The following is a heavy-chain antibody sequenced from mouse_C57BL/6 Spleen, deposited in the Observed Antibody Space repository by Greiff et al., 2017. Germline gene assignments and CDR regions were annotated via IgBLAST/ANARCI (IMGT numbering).Heavy chain of an antibody. V-gene: IGHV8-12*01. CDR2: NYCDDEK. J-gene: IGHJ2*01. D-gene: IGHD3-2*02. CDR1: GFSLSTSGMG. CDR3: ARRAQATLFDY. Sequence: QVTLKVCGPGILQSSQTLSLTCSFSGFSLSTSGMGVSWIRQPSGMGLEWLAHNYCDDEKRYNPYLKSRLTISKDTSRNQVFLKITSVDTADTATYCCARRAQATLFDYWGQGTTLTVSS.